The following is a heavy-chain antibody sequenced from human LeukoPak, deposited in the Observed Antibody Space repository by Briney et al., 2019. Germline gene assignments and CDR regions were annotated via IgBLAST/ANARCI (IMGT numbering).Heavy chain of an antibody. V-gene: IGHV1-2*02. Sequence: ASVKVSCKASGYTFTGYYMHWVRQAPGQGLEWMGWINPNSGGTNYAQKFQGRVTMTRDTSISTAYMELSRLRSDDTAVYYCAADLGYCSSTSCYSYWFDPWGQGTLVTVSS. CDR2: INPNSGGT. CDR3: AADLGYCSSTSCYSYWFDP. J-gene: IGHJ5*02. CDR1: GYTFTGYY. D-gene: IGHD2-2*03.